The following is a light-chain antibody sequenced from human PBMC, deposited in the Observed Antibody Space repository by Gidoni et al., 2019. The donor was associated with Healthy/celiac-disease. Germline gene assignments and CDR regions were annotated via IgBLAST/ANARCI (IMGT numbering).Light chain of an antibody. CDR2: LGS. J-gene: IGKJ2*01. CDR3: MQALQTPYT. Sequence: DLVLTQSPLSLPVPPGEPASISCRSSQSLLHSNGYNYLDWYLQKPGQSPQLLIYLGSNRASGVPDRFSGSGSGTDFTLKISRVEAEDVGVYYCMQALQTPYTFGQXTKLEIK. V-gene: IGKV2-28*01. CDR1: QSLLHSNGYNY.